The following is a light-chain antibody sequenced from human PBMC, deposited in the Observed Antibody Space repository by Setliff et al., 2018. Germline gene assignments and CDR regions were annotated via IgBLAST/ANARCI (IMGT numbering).Light chain of an antibody. CDR2: EVS. V-gene: IGLV2-8*01. CDR3: SSYAGSLYV. CDR1: NSDVGGYSY. J-gene: IGLJ1*01. Sequence: QSALAQPPSASGSPGQSVTISCTGTNSDVGGYSYVSWYQQHPGKAPKLMIYEVSKRPSGVPDRFSGSKSGNTASLTVSGLQAEDEADYYCSSYAGSLYVFGTGTKVTVL.